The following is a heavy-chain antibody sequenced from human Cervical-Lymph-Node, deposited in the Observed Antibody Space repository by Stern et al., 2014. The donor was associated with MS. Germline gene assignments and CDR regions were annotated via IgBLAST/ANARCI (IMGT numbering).Heavy chain of an antibody. CDR1: GGSIISSNW. V-gene: IGHV4-4*02. Sequence: QVQLQESGPGLVKPSGTLSLTCAISGGSIISSNWWSWVRQPPGKGLEWIGDIYHSGSTNYNPSLKRRVTISVDRSKNQFSPKLNSVTAADTAVYYCARDYDDSGFWGQGTLVTVSS. D-gene: IGHD3-22*01. CDR3: ARDYDDSGF. J-gene: IGHJ4*02. CDR2: IYHSGST.